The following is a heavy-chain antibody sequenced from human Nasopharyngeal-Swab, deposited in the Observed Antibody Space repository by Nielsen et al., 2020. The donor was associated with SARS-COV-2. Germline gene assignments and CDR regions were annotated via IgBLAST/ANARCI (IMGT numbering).Heavy chain of an antibody. CDR3: AREWRGTAMGYYYYYMDV. J-gene: IGHJ6*03. CDR1: GGTFSSYA. V-gene: IGHV1-69*13. D-gene: IGHD5-18*01. Sequence: SVKVSCKASGGTFSSYAISWVRQAPGQGLEWMGGIIPIFGTANYVQKFQGRVTITADESTSTAYMELSSLRSEDTAVYYCAREWRGTAMGYYYYYMDVWGKGTTVTVSS. CDR2: IIPIFGTA.